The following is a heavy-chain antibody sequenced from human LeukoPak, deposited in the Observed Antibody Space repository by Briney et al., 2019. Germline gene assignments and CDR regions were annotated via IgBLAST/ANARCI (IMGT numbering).Heavy chain of an antibody. CDR1: GFIFDDYS. CDR3: ARASSSRTEYYFDH. V-gene: IGHV3-9*01. CDR2: IYWSSGFI. Sequence: PGRSLRLSCAASGFIFDDYSTHWVRQAPGKGLEWVSGIYWSSGFIAYADSVKGRFTISRDNSKNTLYLQMNSLRAEDTAVYYCARASSSRTEYYFDHWGQGTLVTVSS. D-gene: IGHD6-6*01. J-gene: IGHJ4*02.